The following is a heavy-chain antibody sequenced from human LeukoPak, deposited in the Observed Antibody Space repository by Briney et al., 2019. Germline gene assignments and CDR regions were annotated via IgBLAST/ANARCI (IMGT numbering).Heavy chain of an antibody. D-gene: IGHD6-6*01. CDR3: PRRIAARPRGYWFDP. J-gene: IGHJ5*02. V-gene: IGHV4-34*01. CDR2: INHSGST. Sequence: SETLSLTCAVYGGSFSGYYWSWIRQPPGKGLEWIGEINHSGSTNYNPSLKSRVTISVDTSKNQFSLKVSSVTTADTAVYQCPRRIAARPRGYWFDPWGQGTLVTVSS. CDR1: GGSFSGYY.